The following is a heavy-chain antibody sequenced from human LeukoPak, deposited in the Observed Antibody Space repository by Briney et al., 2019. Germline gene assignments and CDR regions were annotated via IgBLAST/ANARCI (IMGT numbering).Heavy chain of an antibody. V-gene: IGHV4-34*01. CDR2: INHSGST. CDR3: ARGCHREWLRFVIYYGMDV. Sequence: SETLSLTCAVYGGSFSGYYGSWIRQPPGKGLEWIGEINHSGSTNYNPSLKSRVTISVDTSKNQFSLKLSSVTAADTAVYYCARGCHREWLRFVIYYGMDVWGQGTTVTVSS. D-gene: IGHD5-12*01. J-gene: IGHJ6*02. CDR1: GGSFSGYY.